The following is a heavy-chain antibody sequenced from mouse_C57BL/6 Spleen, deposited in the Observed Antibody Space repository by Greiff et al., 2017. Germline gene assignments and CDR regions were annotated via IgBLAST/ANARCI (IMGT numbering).Heavy chain of an antibody. V-gene: IGHV5-4*03. D-gene: IGHD2-4*01. CDR1: GFTFSSYA. J-gene: IGHJ2*01. Sequence: EVNLVESGGGLVKPGGSLKLSCAASGFTFSSYAMSWVRQTPEKRLEWVATISDGGSYTYYPDNVKGRFTISRDNAKNNLYLQMSHLKSEDTAMYYCARVLDYDYDGGYYFDYWGKGTTLTVSS. CDR3: ARVLDYDYDGGYYFDY. CDR2: ISDGGSYT.